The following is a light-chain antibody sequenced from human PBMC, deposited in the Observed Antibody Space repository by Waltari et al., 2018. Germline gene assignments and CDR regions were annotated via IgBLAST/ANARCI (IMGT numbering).Light chain of an antibody. Sequence: IVMTQSPDSLAVSLGERATINCKSRQSVLYSSNNKNYLAWYQQKPGQPPKLLIYWASTRESGVPDRFSGSGSGTDFTLTISSLQAEDVAVYYCQQYYSTPFAFGGGTKVEIK. J-gene: IGKJ4*01. V-gene: IGKV4-1*01. CDR1: QSVLYSSNNKNY. CDR3: QQYYSTPFA. CDR2: WAS.